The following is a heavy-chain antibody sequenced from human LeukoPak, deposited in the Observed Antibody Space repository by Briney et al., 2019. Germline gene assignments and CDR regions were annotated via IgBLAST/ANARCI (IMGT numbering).Heavy chain of an antibody. V-gene: IGHV3-23*01. CDR3: AVRAYYSGSGSYYNPFDY. CDR2: IGASGART. D-gene: IGHD3-10*01. J-gene: IGHJ4*02. CDR1: GFTFSSCA. Sequence: GGSLRLSCAASGFTFSSCAMTWVRQAPGKGLEWVSSIGASGARTYYADSVQGRFTISRDNSENTLFLQMNSLRAEDTAVYYCAVRAYYSGSGSYYNPFDYWGQGTLVTVSS.